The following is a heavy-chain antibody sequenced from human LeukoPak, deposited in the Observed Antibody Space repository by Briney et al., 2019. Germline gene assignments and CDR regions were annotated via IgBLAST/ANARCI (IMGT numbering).Heavy chain of an antibody. CDR2: ITGNGGGT. V-gene: IGHV3-23*01. D-gene: IGHD5-24*01. Sequence: SRGSLRLSCAASGLTFSNYVMNWVRQAPGKGLEWVSTITGNGGGTYFADSVKGRFTISRDNSKNTLYLQMNSLRAEDTAVYYCALRDGFNHFGQWGQGTLVTVSS. CDR3: ALRDGFNHFGQ. CDR1: GLTFSNYV. J-gene: IGHJ4*02.